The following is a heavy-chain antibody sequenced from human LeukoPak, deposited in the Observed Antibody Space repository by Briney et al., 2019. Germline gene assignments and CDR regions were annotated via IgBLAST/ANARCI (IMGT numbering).Heavy chain of an antibody. CDR3: ARDPDVRYYDWGDRWFDP. V-gene: IGHV1-69*04. J-gene: IGHJ5*02. Sequence: GASVKVSCKASGGIFGTFAITWVRQAPGQGLEWMGRIIPVVGVTNYAQRFQGRVSITADKSTSTAYMELSSLRSEDTAPYYCARDPDVRYYDWGDRWFDPWGQGTLVTVSS. CDR2: IIPVVGVT. CDR1: GGIFGTFA. D-gene: IGHD3-9*01.